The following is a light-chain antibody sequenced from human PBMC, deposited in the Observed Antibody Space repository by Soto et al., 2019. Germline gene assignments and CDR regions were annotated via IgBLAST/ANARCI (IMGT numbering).Light chain of an antibody. CDR3: SSYTSNSPVV. CDR1: SSDVGGSNY. Sequence: QSALTQPASVSGSPGQSITISCTGTSSDVGGSNYVSWYQHHPGKAPKLMIYEVNNRPSGVSNRFSCSKSGNTASLTISGLQAEDEADYYCSSYTSNSPVVFGGGTKLTVL. V-gene: IGLV2-14*01. J-gene: IGLJ2*01. CDR2: EVN.